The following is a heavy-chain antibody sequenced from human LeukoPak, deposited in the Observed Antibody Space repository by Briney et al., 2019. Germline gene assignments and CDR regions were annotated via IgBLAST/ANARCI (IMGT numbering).Heavy chain of an antibody. Sequence: GGSLRLSCAASGFTFSSYWMSWVRQAPGKGLEWVANIKQDGSEKYYVDSVKGRFTISRDNAKSSLFLQMNTLIADDTAVYYCARDLRITMIVERGPVDYWGQGTLVTVSS. CDR3: ARDLRITMIVERGPVDY. D-gene: IGHD3-22*01. V-gene: IGHV3-7*01. CDR1: GFTFSSYW. CDR2: IKQDGSEK. J-gene: IGHJ4*02.